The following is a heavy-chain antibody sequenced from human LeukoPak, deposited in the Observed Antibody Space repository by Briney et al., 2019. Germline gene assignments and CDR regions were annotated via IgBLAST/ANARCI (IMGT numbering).Heavy chain of an antibody. CDR3: ASDLYGSGPRGY. J-gene: IGHJ4*02. CDR2: IYYSGRT. Sequence: SETLSLTCSVSSGSISSYYWSWIRQPPGKGLEWIGYIYYSGRTSYNPSLKSRVTISVDKSKNQFSLKLSSVTAADTAVYYCASDLYGSGPRGYWGQGTLVTVFS. CDR1: SGSISSYY. D-gene: IGHD3-10*01. V-gene: IGHV4-59*12.